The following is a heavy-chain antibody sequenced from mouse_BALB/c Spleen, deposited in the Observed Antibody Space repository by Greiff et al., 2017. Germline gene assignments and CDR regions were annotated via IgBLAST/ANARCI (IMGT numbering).Heavy chain of an antibody. V-gene: IGHV5-17*02. CDR2: ISSGSSTI. J-gene: IGHJ3*01. Sequence: DVHLVESGGGLVQPGGSLKLSCAASGFTFSSYGMSWVRQTPEKGLEWVAYISSGSSTIYYADTVKGRFTISRDNPKNTLFLQMTSLRSEDTAMYYCARDYSVFPPWFAYWGQGTLVTVSA. CDR3: ARDYSVFPPWFAY. CDR1: GFTFSSYG. D-gene: IGHD2-13*01.